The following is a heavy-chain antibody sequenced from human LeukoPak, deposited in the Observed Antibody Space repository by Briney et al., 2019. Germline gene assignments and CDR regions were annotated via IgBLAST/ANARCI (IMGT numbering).Heavy chain of an antibody. D-gene: IGHD6-25*01. CDR3: ARDRGRYYMDV. CDR2: IGTAGDI. Sequence: GGSLRLSCAASGFTFSSYDMHWVRQATGKGLEWVSGIGTAGDIYYSGSVKGRFTISRENAKNSLYLQMKSLRAGDTAVYYCARDRGRYYMDVWGKGTTVTVSS. CDR1: GFTFSSYD. V-gene: IGHV3-13*01. J-gene: IGHJ6*03.